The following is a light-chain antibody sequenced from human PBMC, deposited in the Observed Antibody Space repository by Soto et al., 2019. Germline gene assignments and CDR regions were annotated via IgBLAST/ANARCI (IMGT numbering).Light chain of an antibody. J-gene: IGKJ5*01. CDR3: MQALQTPIT. Sequence: EIVMTQSPLTLPVTPGEPASISCRSSQSLLYNNTYNYLDWYVQKPGQSPQLLIYLGSNRASGVPDRFSGSGSGTDFTLKISRVEAEDVGVYYCMQALQTPITFGQGTRLEIK. CDR2: LGS. V-gene: IGKV2-28*01. CDR1: QSLLYNNTYNY.